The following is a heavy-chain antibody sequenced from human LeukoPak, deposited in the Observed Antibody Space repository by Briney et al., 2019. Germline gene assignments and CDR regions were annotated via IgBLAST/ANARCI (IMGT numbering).Heavy chain of an antibody. J-gene: IGHJ4*02. V-gene: IGHV3-30*18. D-gene: IGHD2-15*01. CDR2: ISYDGSNK. CDR1: GFTVSSYG. CDR3: AKDGPGYCSGGSCYAFDY. Sequence: PGGSLRLSCAASGFTVSSYGMPWVRQAPGKGLEWVAVISYDGSNKYYADSVKGRFTISRDNSKNTLYLQMNSLRAEDTAVYYCAKDGPGYCSGGSCYAFDYWGQGTLVTVSS.